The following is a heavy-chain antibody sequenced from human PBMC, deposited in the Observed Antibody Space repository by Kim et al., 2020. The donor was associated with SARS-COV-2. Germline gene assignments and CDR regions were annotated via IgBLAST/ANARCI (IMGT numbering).Heavy chain of an antibody. CDR1: GFTFSSYE. Sequence: GGSLRLSCAASGFTFSSYEMNWVRQAPGKGLEWVAYISSSGVTKYYADSVKGRFTISRDNAKNSLYLQMNSLRAEDTAVYYCATEERITMIVVVITSAFDIWGQGKMVTVSS. CDR2: ISSSGVTK. D-gene: IGHD3-22*01. CDR3: ATEERITMIVVVITSAFDI. V-gene: IGHV3-48*03. J-gene: IGHJ3*02.